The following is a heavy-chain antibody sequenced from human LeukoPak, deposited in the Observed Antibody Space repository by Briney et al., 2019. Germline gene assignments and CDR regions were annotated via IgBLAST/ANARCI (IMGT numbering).Heavy chain of an antibody. D-gene: IGHD4-17*01. V-gene: IGHV3-48*02. CDR2: ISSSGSAM. CDR3: ARGTYGEYGGPAY. Sequence: GGSLRLSCAASGFTFSNYCMNWVRQAPGKGLEWVSYISSSGSAMYYADSVRGRFTISRDNAENPLFLQMNSLRDEDTAVYYCARGTYGEYGGPAYWGQGTLVTVSS. J-gene: IGHJ4*02. CDR1: GFTFSNYC.